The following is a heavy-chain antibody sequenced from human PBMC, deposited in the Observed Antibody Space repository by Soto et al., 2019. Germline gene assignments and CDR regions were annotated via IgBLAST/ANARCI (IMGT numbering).Heavy chain of an antibody. V-gene: IGHV3-30*18. J-gene: IGHJ6*03. Sequence: QVQLVESGGGVVQPGRSLRLSCAASGFTFSSYGMHWVRQAPGKGLEWVAVISYDGSNKYYADSVMGRFTISRDNSKNSLYLQMNSLRGEETAVYYCAKDQSVGVYYSYRAVWGKGTTVTVSS. CDR1: GFTFSSYG. CDR3: AKDQSVGVYYSYRAV. CDR2: ISYDGSNK. D-gene: IGHD3-16*01.